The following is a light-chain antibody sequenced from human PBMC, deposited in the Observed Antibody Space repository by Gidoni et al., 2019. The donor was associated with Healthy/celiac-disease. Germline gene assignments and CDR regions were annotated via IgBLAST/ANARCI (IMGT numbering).Light chain of an antibody. Sequence: DIQMPQSPSSLSASVGDRVTSTCRASQSISSYLNWYQQKPGKAPKLLIYAASSLQSGVPSRFSGSGSGTDFTLTSSSLQPEDFATYYCQQSYSTPGTCGQXTKLEIK. J-gene: IGKJ2*01. CDR3: QQSYSTPGT. CDR2: AAS. CDR1: QSISSY. V-gene: IGKV1-39*01.